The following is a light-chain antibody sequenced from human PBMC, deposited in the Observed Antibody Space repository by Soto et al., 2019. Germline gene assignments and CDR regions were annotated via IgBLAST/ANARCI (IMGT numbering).Light chain of an antibody. J-gene: IGKJ1*01. CDR1: QSVTSNY. Sequence: EVVLTQSPGTVSLSPGERATLSCRASQSVTSNYLAWYQQKPGQAPRLLSYAASSRATGIPDRFSGSGSGTDFSLTITRVEREDFAVYSCQQYGSSLTWTFGQGTTVEIK. CDR3: QQYGSSLTWT. V-gene: IGKV3-20*01. CDR2: AAS.